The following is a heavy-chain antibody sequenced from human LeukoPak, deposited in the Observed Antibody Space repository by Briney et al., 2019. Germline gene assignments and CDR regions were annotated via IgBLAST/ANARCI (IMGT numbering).Heavy chain of an antibody. CDR1: RVSISIYY. J-gene: IGHJ4*02. D-gene: IGHD5-12*01. Sequence: PSETLSLTCTVSRVSISIYYRSWIRQSPGKGLEWIGYVSDRGGTNYNPSLKSRVTISVDTSKNQFSLKLRSVTAADTAVYYCARDGGYDRPGIDYWGQGTLVTVSS. CDR2: VSDRGGT. CDR3: ARDGGYDRPGIDY. V-gene: IGHV4-59*01.